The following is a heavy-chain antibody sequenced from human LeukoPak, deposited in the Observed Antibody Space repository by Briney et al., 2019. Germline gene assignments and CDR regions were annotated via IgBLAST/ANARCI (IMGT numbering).Heavy chain of an antibody. CDR2: INPSGGST. V-gene: IGHV1-46*01. Sequence: GASVKVSCKASGYTYTSYYMHWVRQAPGQGLEWMGIINPSGGSTSYAQKFQGRVTMTRDTSISTAYMELSRLRSDDTAVYYCARDHSSGWYWFDPWGQGTLVTVSS. D-gene: IGHD6-19*01. J-gene: IGHJ5*02. CDR3: ARDHSSGWYWFDP. CDR1: GYTYTSYY.